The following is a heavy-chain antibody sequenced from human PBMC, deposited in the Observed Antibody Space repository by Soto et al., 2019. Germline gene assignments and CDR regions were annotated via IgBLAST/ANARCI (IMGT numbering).Heavy chain of an antibody. Sequence: EVQLVESGGGLVKPGGSLRLSCAASGFTFSHAWLNWVRQAPGKGLEWVGRIRSKADGEETEYAAPVKGRFTISRDDSRNMLHLQMNSLKTEDTGMYYCTTAPSGFDSDYWCQGTLVTVSS. CDR1: GFTFSHAW. V-gene: IGHV3-15*07. J-gene: IGHJ4*02. CDR2: IRSKADGEET. CDR3: TTAPSGFDSDY.